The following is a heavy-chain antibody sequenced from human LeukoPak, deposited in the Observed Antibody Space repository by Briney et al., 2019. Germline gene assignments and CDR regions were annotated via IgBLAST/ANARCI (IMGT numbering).Heavy chain of an antibody. V-gene: IGHV3-53*01. CDR3: AKDDAWLRFGE. J-gene: IGHJ4*02. Sequence: GGSLRLSRAASGFNVSSNYMSWVRQAPGKGLEWVSVIYSGDSTYYADSVEGRFTISRDNSKNTLYLQMNSLRAEDTAVYYCAKDDAWLRFGEWSQGTLVTVSS. D-gene: IGHD3-10*01. CDR2: IYSGDST. CDR1: GFNVSSNY.